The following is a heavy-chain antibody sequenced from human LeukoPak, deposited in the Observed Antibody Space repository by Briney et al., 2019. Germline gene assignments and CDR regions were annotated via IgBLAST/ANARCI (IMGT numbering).Heavy chain of an antibody. J-gene: IGHJ4*02. CDR2: IIPIFGTA. V-gene: IGHV1-69*13. CDR1: GGTFSSYA. CDR3: ASSRDQNRLYSGYDFLCVDY. D-gene: IGHD5-12*01. Sequence: SVKVSCKASGGTFSSYAISGVRQAPGQGLEWMGGIIPIFGTANYAQKFQGRVTITADESTSTAYMELSSLRSEDTAVYYCASSRDQNRLYSGYDFLCVDYWGQGTLVTVSS.